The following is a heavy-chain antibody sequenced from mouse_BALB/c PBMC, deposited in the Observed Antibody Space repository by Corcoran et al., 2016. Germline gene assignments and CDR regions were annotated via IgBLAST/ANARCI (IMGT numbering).Heavy chain of an antibody. V-gene: IGHV3-6*02. CDR3: ARVLTMITSWSAY. D-gene: IGHD2-4*01. CDR1: GYSITSGYY. J-gene: IGHJ3*01. Sequence: DVQLQESGPGLVKPSKSLSLTCSVTGYSITSGYYWNWIRQFPGNKLEWMGYISYDGSNNYNPSLKNRISITRDTSKNQFFLKLNSVTTEDTATYYCARVLTMITSWSAYWGQGPLVTVS. CDR2: ISYDGSN.